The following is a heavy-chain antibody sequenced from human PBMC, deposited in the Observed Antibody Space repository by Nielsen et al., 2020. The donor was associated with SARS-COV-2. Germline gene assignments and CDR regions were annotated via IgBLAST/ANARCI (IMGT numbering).Heavy chain of an antibody. J-gene: IGHJ5*02. Sequence: ASVKVSCKASGYTFTSYDINWVRQATGQGLEWMGWMNPNSGNTGYAQKFQGRVTMTRNTSISTAYMELSSLRSEDTAVYYCARGYCSGGSCYSGLLGWFDPWGQGTLVTVSS. V-gene: IGHV1-8*01. CDR1: GYTFTSYD. CDR3: ARGYCSGGSCYSGLLGWFDP. D-gene: IGHD2-15*01. CDR2: MNPNSGNT.